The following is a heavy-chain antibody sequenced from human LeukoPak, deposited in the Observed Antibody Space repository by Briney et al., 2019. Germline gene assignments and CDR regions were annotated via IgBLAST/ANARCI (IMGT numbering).Heavy chain of an antibody. CDR3: ARAKESRSSGPNEYFEH. V-gene: IGHV3-33*01. Sequence: GGSLRLSCAASGFTFSSYGMHWVRQAPGKGLEWVADIWYDGSNKYYADSVKGRFTIARDNSKNTLYLQMNSLRAEDTAVYYWARAKESRSSGPNEYFEHWGQGTLVTVSS. J-gene: IGHJ1*01. CDR2: IWYDGSNK. CDR1: GFTFSSYG. D-gene: IGHD6-13*01.